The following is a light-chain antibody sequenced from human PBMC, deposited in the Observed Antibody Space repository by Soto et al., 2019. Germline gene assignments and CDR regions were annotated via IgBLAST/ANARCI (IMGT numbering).Light chain of an antibody. CDR3: QQRNTWPT. J-gene: IGKJ2*01. CDR2: DAS. V-gene: IGKV3-11*01. CDR1: QSVNTF. Sequence: EIVLTQSPVTLSLSPGERATLSCRASQSVNTFLAWYQQKPDQAPRLLIYDASKRAPGIPARFSGSGSGADFTLTISSLEPEDFAVYYCQQRNTWPTFGQGTKLEIK.